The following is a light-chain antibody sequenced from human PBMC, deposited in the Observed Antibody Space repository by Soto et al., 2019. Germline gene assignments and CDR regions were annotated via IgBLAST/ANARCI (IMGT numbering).Light chain of an antibody. V-gene: IGKV3-20*01. Sequence: EIVLTQSPGTLSLSPGERATLSCRANQSVSSSYLAWHQQKPGQAPRLLISGASSRATGIPDRFSGSGSGTDFTLTISRLEPEDFAVYYCQQYGSSPRTFGQGTKVDIK. CDR2: GAS. J-gene: IGKJ1*01. CDR1: QSVSSSY. CDR3: QQYGSSPRT.